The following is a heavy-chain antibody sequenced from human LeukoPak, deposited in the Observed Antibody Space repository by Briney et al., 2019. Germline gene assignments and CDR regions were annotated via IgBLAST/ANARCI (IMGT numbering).Heavy chain of an antibody. CDR1: GVTFSSDA. CDR2: ISSNGGST. J-gene: IGHJ5*02. CDR3: ARGSSGWYNWLDP. Sequence: GGSLRLSSAASGVTFSSDAMLWVRQAPREGREYGLAISSNGGSTYYANSVMGRFTISRDNSKNTLYLQMGSLRAEDMAVYYCARGSSGWYNWLDPWGQGTLVSVSS. D-gene: IGHD6-19*01. V-gene: IGHV3-64*01.